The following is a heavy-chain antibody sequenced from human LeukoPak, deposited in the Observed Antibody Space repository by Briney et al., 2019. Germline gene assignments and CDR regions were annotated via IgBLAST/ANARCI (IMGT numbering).Heavy chain of an antibody. D-gene: IGHD5-12*01. CDR1: GFTFSSYG. V-gene: IGHV3-30*02. J-gene: IGHJ4*02. Sequence: GGSLRLSCAASGFTFSSYGTHWVRQAPGKGLEWVAFIRYDGSNKYYADSVKGRFTISRDNSKNTLYLQMNSLRAEDTAVYYCAKDGNSGYDFYFFDYWGQGTLVTVSS. CDR3: AKDGNSGYDFYFFDY. CDR2: IRYDGSNK.